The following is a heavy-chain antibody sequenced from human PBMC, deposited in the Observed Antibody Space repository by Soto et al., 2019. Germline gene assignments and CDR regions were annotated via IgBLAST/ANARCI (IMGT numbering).Heavy chain of an antibody. J-gene: IGHJ6*01. CDR2: VSWDSGNR. D-gene: IGHD3-3*01. CDR3: VKGASGAGFGFGL. Sequence: GGSLRLSCAASGFTFDDYTMHWVRQRPGKGLEWVSLVSWDSGNRIYADSVQGRFTISRDNSNSSLFLQMTSLRTEDTAVYFCVKGASGAGFGFGLWGLGTTVTVAS. CDR1: GFTFDDYT. V-gene: IGHV3-43*01.